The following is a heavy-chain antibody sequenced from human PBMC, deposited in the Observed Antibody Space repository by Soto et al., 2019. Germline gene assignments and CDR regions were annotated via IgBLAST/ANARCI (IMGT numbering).Heavy chain of an antibody. CDR1: GFTFSSYS. J-gene: IGHJ1*01. D-gene: IGHD4-4*01. Sequence: EVQLVESGGGLVKPGGSLRLSCAASGFTFSSYSMNWVRQAPGKGLEWVSSISSSISYIYYADSVKGRFTIPRDNAKNSLYLQMNSLRAEDTAVYYCARGGTYSNYAEYFQHWGQGTLVTVSS. CDR3: ARGGTYSNYAEYFQH. V-gene: IGHV3-21*01. CDR2: ISSSISYI.